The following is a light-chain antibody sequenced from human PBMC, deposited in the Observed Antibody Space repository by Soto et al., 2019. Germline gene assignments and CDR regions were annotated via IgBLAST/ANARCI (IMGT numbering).Light chain of an antibody. V-gene: IGLV2-14*01. J-gene: IGLJ2*01. CDR3: SAYTGSSTLV. CDR1: SSDVGGYNY. Sequence: QSALTQPASVSGSPGQSITISCTGTSSDVGGYNYVSWYQQHPGKAPKLMIYDVSNRPSGVSNLFSGSKSGNTASLTISGVQAEEEADYYCSAYTGSSTLVFVGGTKLTVL. CDR2: DVS.